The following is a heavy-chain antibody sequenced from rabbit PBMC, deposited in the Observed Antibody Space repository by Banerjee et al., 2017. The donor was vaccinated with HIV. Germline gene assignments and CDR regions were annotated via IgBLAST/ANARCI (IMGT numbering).Heavy chain of an antibody. J-gene: IGHJ4*01. CDR2: IYTTSGST. CDR3: ARAGGYAGYGYATGFDL. Sequence: QSLEESGGDLVKPGASLTLTCTASGFDLSSYYYMCWVRQAPGRGLELIACIYTTSGSTWYASWVNGRIAISHDKAQNTVDLQMTSLTAADTATYFCARAGGYAGYGYATGFDLWGPGTLVTVS. CDR1: GFDLSSYYY. V-gene: IGHV1S43*01. D-gene: IGHD6-1*01.